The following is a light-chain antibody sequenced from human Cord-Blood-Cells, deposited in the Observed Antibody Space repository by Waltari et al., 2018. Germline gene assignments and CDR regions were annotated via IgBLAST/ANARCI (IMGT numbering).Light chain of an antibody. CDR1: TRAVGPYHL. V-gene: IGLV2-23*01. Sequence: QSALTQPASLRRAPGQSITLPCTGTTRAVGPYHLAPSFQQPPGKAPKLMIYEVTKRPSGVSNRFSGSKSGNTASLTISGLQAEDEADYYCCSYAGSSTLPYVFGTGTKVTVL. J-gene: IGLJ1*01. CDR2: EVT. CDR3: CSYAGSSTLPYV.